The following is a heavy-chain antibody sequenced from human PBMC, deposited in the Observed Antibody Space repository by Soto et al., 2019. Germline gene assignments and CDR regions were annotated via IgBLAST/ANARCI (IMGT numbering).Heavy chain of an antibody. V-gene: IGHV1-46*01. D-gene: IGHD2-15*01. CDR3: ARDGSSGACDY. Sequence: ASVKVCCKASGYTCTSYCMHWVRQAPGQGLEWMGIINPRGGSTSYAQKLQGRVTMTRDTSTSTVYMELSSLRSEDTAVYYCARDGSSGACDYWGQGTLVTVSS. CDR2: INPRGGST. CDR1: GYTCTSYC. J-gene: IGHJ4*02.